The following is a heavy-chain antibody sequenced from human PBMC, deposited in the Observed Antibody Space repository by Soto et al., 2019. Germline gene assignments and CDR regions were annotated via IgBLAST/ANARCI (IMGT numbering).Heavy chain of an antibody. CDR3: ARQWRWLQLNAFDI. CDR1: GGSITSSY. J-gene: IGHJ3*02. CDR2: IYDTGISGYTPST. Sequence: KSSETLSLTCTVSGGSITSSYWSWIRRPPGKGLEWIAYIYDTGISGYTPSTSYNPSLKSRVTMSVDTSKSQFSLKLTSVTAADTAMYYCARQWRWLQLNAFDIWGQGTMVTVSS. V-gene: IGHV4-59*01. D-gene: IGHD5-12*01.